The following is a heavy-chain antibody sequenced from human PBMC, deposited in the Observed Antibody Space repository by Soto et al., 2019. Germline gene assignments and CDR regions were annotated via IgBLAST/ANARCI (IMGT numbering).Heavy chain of an antibody. D-gene: IGHD6-6*01. J-gene: IGHJ4*02. CDR3: ARGIAAQDY. CDR1: GGSFSGYY. CDR2: INHSGST. Sequence: PSETLSLTCAVYGGSFSGYYWSWIRQPPGKGLEWIGEINHSGSTNYNPSLKSRVTISVDTSKNQFSLKLSSVTAADTAVYYCARGIAAQDYWGQGTLVTVSS. V-gene: IGHV4-34*01.